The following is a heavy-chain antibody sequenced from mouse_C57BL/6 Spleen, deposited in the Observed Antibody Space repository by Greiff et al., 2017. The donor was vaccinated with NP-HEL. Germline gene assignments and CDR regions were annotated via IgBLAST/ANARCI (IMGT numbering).Heavy chain of an antibody. CDR2: ISGGGGNT. J-gene: IGHJ3*01. V-gene: IGHV5-9*01. Sequence: DVMLVESGGGLVKPGGSLKLSCAASGFTFSSYTMSWVRQTPEKRLEWVATISGGGGNTYYPDSVKGRFTISRDTAKNTLYLQMSSLRSEDTALYYCGRAYDYDERDWFAYWGQGTLVTVSA. CDR1: GFTFSSYT. D-gene: IGHD2-4*01. CDR3: GRAYDYDERDWFAY.